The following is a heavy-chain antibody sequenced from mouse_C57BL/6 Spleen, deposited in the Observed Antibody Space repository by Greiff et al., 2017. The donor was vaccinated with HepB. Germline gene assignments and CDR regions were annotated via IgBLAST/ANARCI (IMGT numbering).Heavy chain of an antibody. CDR3: ARKTAHYYFDY. V-gene: IGHV8-12*01. D-gene: IGHD3-2*02. CDR1: GFSLSTSGMG. Sequence: VKLMESGPGILQSSQTLSLTCSFSGFSLSTSGMGVSWIRQPSGKGLEWLAHTYWDDDKRYNPSLKSRLTISKDTSRNQVFLKITSVDTADTATYYCARKTAHYYFDYWGQGTTLTVSS. J-gene: IGHJ2*01. CDR2: TYWDDDK.